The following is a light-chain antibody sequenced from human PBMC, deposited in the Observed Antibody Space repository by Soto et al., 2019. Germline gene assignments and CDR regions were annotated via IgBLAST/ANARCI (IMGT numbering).Light chain of an antibody. CDR1: QSVSSSD. J-gene: IGKJ2*01. Sequence: EIVLTQSPGTLSLSPGEGATLACRASQSVSSSDLAWYQQTPGQAPRLLIFGASNRATGIPDRFSGSGSGTDFTLTSSRLEPEDFAVYYCQQYGSSPVTFGQGTKLEIK. CDR2: GAS. CDR3: QQYGSSPVT. V-gene: IGKV3-20*01.